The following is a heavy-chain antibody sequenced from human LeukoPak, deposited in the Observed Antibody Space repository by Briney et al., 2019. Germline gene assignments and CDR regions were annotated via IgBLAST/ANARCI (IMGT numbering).Heavy chain of an antibody. Sequence: GGSLRLSCAASGFTFSSYVMHWVRQAPGKGLEWVAIISYDGSNEYYADSVKGRFTISRDNSKNTLYLQMNSLRAEDTAVYYCAKDRGGIIVVVPAALEFYFDYWGQGTLVTVSS. J-gene: IGHJ4*02. D-gene: IGHD2-2*01. V-gene: IGHV3-30*04. CDR3: AKDRGGIIVVVPAALEFYFDY. CDR1: GFTFSSYV. CDR2: ISYDGSNE.